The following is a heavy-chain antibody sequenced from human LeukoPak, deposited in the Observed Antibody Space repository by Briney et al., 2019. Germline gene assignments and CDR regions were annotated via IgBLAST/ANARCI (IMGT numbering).Heavy chain of an antibody. CDR2: IIPILGIA. CDR1: GGTFSSYA. D-gene: IGHD3-16*01. CDR3: ARGGGGNVRGPLGYFDL. V-gene: IGHV1-69*04. Sequence: GASVKVSCKASGGTFSSYAISWVRQAPGQGLEWMGRIIPILGIANYAQKFQGRVTITADKSTSTAYMELSSLRSEDTAVYYCARGGGGNVRGPLGYFDLWGRGTLVTVSS. J-gene: IGHJ2*01.